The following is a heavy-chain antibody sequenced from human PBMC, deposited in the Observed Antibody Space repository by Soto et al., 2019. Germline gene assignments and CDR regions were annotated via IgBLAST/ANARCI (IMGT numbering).Heavy chain of an antibody. V-gene: IGHV3-7*01. J-gene: IGHJ6*03. CDR1: GFTFSSYW. Sequence: GGSLRLSCAASGFTFSSYWMSWVRQAPGKGLEWVANIKQDGSEKYYVDSVKGRFTISRDNAKNSLYLQMNSLRAEDTAVYYCARILRPANYDILTGLRTHYYYYMDVWGKGTTVTVSS. CDR3: ARILRPANYDILTGLRTHYYYYMDV. D-gene: IGHD3-9*01. CDR2: IKQDGSEK.